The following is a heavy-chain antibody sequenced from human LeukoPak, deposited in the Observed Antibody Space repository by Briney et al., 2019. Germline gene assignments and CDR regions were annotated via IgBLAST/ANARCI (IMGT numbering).Heavy chain of an antibody. V-gene: IGHV1-46*01. J-gene: IGHJ4*02. CDR3: AREPDYYDRRRRFDY. CDR1: GYTFTNYY. CDR2: INPSGGRT. Sequence: GASVKVSCKASGYTFTNYYMHWVRQAPGQGLEWMGMINPSGGRTSYAQKFQGRVTMTRDTSTSTVYMEMSSLRSEDTAVYYCAREPDYYDRRRRFDYWGQGTLVTVSS. D-gene: IGHD3-22*01.